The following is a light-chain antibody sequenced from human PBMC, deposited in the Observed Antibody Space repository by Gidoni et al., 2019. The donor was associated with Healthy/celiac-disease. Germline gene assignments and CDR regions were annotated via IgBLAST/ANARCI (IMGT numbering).Light chain of an antibody. CDR2: GAS. Sequence: EIVMTHPPATLSLSPGERATLSCSASQSVSSNLAWYQHKPGQAPRLLIYGASTRATVITARFSGSGSGTEFTLTISSLQSEDFAVCYCQQYNSWPPYTFGQGTKLEIK. J-gene: IGKJ2*01. V-gene: IGKV3-15*01. CDR1: QSVSSN. CDR3: QQYNSWPPYT.